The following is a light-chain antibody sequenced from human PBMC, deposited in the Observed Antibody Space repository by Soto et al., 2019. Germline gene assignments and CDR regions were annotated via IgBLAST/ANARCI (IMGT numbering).Light chain of an antibody. CDR3: QQYGSVPLT. Sequence: EIVLTQSPGTLSLSPGERATISCRASQSVSTSYLAWYQQKPGQAPRLLIYGASSRATGIPDRFSGSGSGADFPLTISRLEPEDFAVYYCQQYGSVPLTFGGGTKVEIK. V-gene: IGKV3-20*01. J-gene: IGKJ4*01. CDR1: QSVSTSY. CDR2: GAS.